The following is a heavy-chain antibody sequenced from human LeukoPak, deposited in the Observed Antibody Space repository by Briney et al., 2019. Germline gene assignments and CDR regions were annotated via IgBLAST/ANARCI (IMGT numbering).Heavy chain of an antibody. J-gene: IGHJ3*02. D-gene: IGHD3-16*01. Sequence: GGSLRLSCAGSGFTFSSYWMHWVRQAPGKGLVWVSRITSDGSSTSYADSVKGRFTISRDNAKNTLYLQMNSLRDEDTAVYYCARDNAVGEPFDIWGQGTMVTVSS. CDR3: ARDNAVGEPFDI. V-gene: IGHV3-74*01. CDR2: ITSDGSST. CDR1: GFTFSSYW.